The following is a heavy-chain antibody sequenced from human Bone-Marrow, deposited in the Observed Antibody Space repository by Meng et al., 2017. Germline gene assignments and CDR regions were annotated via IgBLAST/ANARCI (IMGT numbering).Heavy chain of an antibody. CDR3: SGHVDD. J-gene: IGHJ4*01. CDR2: MKSNVDGGTV. Sequence: GGSLRLSCAASGFTFSNAWMTWVRQAPGKGLEWIGRMKSNVDGGTVDYAAAVKGRFFITRDDSENTFHLQMNSLKTADTAVYYCSGHVDDWGHGTRVTVSS. CDR1: GFTFSNAW. V-gene: IGHV3-15*01.